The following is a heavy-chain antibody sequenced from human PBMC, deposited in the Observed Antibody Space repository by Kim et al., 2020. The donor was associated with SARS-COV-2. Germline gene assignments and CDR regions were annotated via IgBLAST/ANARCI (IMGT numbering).Heavy chain of an antibody. CDR2: IHTGSDT. D-gene: IGHD1-7*01. V-gene: IGHV3-53*01. Sequence: GGSLRLSCVASGFTVNTNFMTWVRQAPGKGLEWVAIIHTGSDTDYVDYVDSVKGRFTISRDKSKDTLYLQMNYLRADDTAVYYCARDRPGTYLDYWGQGALVTVSS. CDR1: GFTVNTNF. J-gene: IGHJ4*02. CDR3: ARDRPGTYLDY.